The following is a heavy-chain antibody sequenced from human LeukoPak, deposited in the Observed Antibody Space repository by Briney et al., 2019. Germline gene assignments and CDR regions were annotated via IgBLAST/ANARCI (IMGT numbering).Heavy chain of an antibody. Sequence: PGGSLRLSCAASGFTFSSYAMHWVRQAPGKGLEWVAVISYDGSNKYYADSVKGRFTISRDNSKNTVYLQMNSLRAEDTAVYFCARGGPGVFAYWGQGTLVTVSS. CDR1: GFTFSSYA. CDR2: ISYDGSNK. V-gene: IGHV3-30*14. D-gene: IGHD3-10*01. CDR3: ARGGPGVFAY. J-gene: IGHJ4*02.